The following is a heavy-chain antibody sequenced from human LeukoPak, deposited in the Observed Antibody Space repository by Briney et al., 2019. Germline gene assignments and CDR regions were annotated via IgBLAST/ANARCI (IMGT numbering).Heavy chain of an antibody. Sequence: GGSLRLSCAASGFTFSSYAMHWVRQAPGKGLEWVAVISYDGSNKYYADSVKGRFTISRDNSKNTLYLQMNSLRAEDTAVYYCARDRSDITNWGSAFDIWGQGTMVTVSS. D-gene: IGHD3-16*01. V-gene: IGHV3-30-3*01. CDR2: ISYDGSNK. CDR1: GFTFSSYA. J-gene: IGHJ3*02. CDR3: ARDRSDITNWGSAFDI.